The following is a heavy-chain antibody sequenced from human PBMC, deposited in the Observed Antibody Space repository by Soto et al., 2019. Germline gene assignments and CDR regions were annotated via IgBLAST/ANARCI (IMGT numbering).Heavy chain of an antibody. CDR2: ISSSSSTI. D-gene: IGHD3-22*01. CDR1: GFTFSSYS. Sequence: HPGGSLRLCCAASGFTFSSYSMNWVRQAPGKGLEWVSYISSSSSTIYYADSVKGRFTISRDNAKNSLYLQMNSLRAEDTAVYYCARATRYDSSGYLRNWGQGTLVTVSS. V-gene: IGHV3-48*01. CDR3: ARATRYDSSGYLRN. J-gene: IGHJ4*02.